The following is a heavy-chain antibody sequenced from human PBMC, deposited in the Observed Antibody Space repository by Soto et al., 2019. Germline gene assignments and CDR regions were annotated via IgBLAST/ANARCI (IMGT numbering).Heavy chain of an antibody. V-gene: IGHV4-34*01. CDR1: GGSFSGYY. D-gene: IGHD1-26*01. Sequence: QVQLQQWGAGLLKPSETLSLTCAVYGGSFSGYYWSWIRQPPGKGLEWSGEINHSGSTNYNPSLKSRVTISVDTSKNQFSLKLSSVTAASTAVYYCARGPPPSGSYSEGGMDYWGQGTLVTVSS. CDR2: INHSGST. CDR3: ARGPPPSGSYSEGGMDY. J-gene: IGHJ4*02.